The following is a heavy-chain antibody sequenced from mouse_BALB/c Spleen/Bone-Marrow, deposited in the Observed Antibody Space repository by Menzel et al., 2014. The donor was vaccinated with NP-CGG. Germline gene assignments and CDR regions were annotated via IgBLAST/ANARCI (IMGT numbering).Heavy chain of an antibody. V-gene: IGHV2-9*02. CDR1: GFSLTSYG. D-gene: IGHD2-1*01. Sequence: VKVVESGPGLVSPSQRLSIPCTVSGFSLTSYGLHWVRQPPGKGLEWLGVIWAGGSTNYNSALMSRLSISKDNSKSQVFLKMNSLQTDDTAMYYCARDGNYYFDYWGQGTTLTVSS. CDR3: ARDGNYYFDY. CDR2: IWAGGST. J-gene: IGHJ2*01.